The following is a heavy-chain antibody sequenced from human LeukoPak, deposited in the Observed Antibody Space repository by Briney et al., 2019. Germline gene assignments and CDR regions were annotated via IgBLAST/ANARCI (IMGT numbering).Heavy chain of an antibody. J-gene: IGHJ4*02. CDR3: ARGRGWYSPDY. Sequence: WIRQPAGKGLEWVSGITWNSGTIGYADSVKGRFTISRDNAKNSLYLQMNSLRAEDTALYYCARGRGWYSPDYWGQGTLVTVSS. CDR2: ITWNSGTI. D-gene: IGHD6-19*01. V-gene: IGHV3-9*01.